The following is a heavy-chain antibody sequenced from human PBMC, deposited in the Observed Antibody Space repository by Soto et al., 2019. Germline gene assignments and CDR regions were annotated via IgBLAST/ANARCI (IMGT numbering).Heavy chain of an antibody. CDR1: GFTFSSYS. J-gene: IGHJ4*02. Sequence: PGGSLRLSCAASGFTFSSYSMNWVRQAPGKGLEWVSSISSSSSYIYYADSVKGRFTISRDNAKNSLYLQMNSLRAEDTAVYYCAREGRGVRGVLDYWGQGTLVTVSS. V-gene: IGHV3-21*01. D-gene: IGHD3-10*01. CDR3: AREGRGVRGVLDY. CDR2: ISSSSSYI.